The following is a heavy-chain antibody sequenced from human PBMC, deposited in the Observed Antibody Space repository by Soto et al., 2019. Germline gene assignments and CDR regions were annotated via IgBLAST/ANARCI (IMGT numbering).Heavy chain of an antibody. V-gene: IGHV3-48*02. CDR1: GFTFSDYP. J-gene: IGHJ4*02. CDR3: ARETPSFDS. D-gene: IGHD2-15*01. Sequence: GGSLILSCAASGFTFSDYPMNWVRQAPGKGLEWVSSIRTISSAIYFADSVRGRFTISRDNARNSLYLQMTSLRDEDTAVYYCARETPSFDSWGQGTLVTVSS. CDR2: IRTISSAI.